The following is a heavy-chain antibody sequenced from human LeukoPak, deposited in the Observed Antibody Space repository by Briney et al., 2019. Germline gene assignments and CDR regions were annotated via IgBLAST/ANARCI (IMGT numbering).Heavy chain of an antibody. CDR2: IRSKANSYAT. V-gene: IGHV3-73*01. Sequence: GGSLRLSCAASGFTFSGSAMHWVRQASGKGLEWVGRIRSKANSYATAYAASVKGRFTISRDDSKNTAYLQMNSLKTEDTAVYYCAKAPCSGYEHWGQGTLVTVSS. D-gene: IGHD5-12*01. CDR1: GFTFSGSA. CDR3: AKAPCSGYEH. J-gene: IGHJ4*02.